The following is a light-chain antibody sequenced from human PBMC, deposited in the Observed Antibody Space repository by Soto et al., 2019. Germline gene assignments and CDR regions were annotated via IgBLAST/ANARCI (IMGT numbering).Light chain of an antibody. Sequence: EIVLTQSPGTLSLSPGGRATLSCRASQSVNSAHFAWYHQKPGQAPKLLIYGASARATGIPDRFSGSGSGTDFTLTINRLEPEDFAVYYCQQYEWSPYTFGQGTKLEIK. CDR1: QSVNSAH. V-gene: IGKV3-20*01. CDR3: QQYEWSPYT. CDR2: GAS. J-gene: IGKJ2*01.